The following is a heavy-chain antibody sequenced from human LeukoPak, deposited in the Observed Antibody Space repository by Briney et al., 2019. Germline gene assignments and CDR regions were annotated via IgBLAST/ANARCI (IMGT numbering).Heavy chain of an antibody. CDR1: GYTFTGYY. J-gene: IGHJ4*02. D-gene: IGHD3-3*01. CDR3: ARGTTIFGVAPPDY. V-gene: IGHV1-2*02. Sequence: AXVXXSCKASGYTFTGYYIHWVRQAPGQGLEWMGWINPNSGGANYAQKFQGSITMTRDTSISTAYKELSRLRSDDTAVYYCARGTTIFGVAPPDYWGQGTLVTVSS. CDR2: INPNSGGA.